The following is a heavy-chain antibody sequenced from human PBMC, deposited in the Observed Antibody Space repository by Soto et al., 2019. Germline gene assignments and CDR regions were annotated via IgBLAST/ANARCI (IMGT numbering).Heavy chain of an antibody. CDR3: ARDYDILTAYQYYFDY. Sequence: GASVKVSCKASGYTFTSYGISWVRQAPGQGLEWMGWISAYNGNTKYAQKLQGRVTMTTDTSTSTAYMELRSLRSDDTAVYYCARDYDILTAYQYYFDYWGQGTLVTVSS. CDR2: ISAYNGNT. D-gene: IGHD3-9*01. J-gene: IGHJ4*02. V-gene: IGHV1-18*01. CDR1: GYTFTSYG.